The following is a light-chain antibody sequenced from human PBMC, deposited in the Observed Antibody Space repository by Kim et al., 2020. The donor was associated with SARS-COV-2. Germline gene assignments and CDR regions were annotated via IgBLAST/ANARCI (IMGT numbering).Light chain of an antibody. CDR3: QVWDSGTWV. CDR2: KDS. V-gene: IGLV3-9*01. CDR1: NIQTKN. J-gene: IGLJ3*02. Sequence: SYELTQPLSVSVALGQTARLTCGGNNIQTKNVHRYRQKPGQAPVLVMYKDSKRPSGIPERFSGSNSGNTATLTITRAQAGDEADYYCQVWDSGTWVFGGGTKLTVL.